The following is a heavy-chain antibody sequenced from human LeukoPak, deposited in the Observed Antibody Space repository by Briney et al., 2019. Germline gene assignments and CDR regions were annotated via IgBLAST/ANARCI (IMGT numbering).Heavy chain of an antibody. Sequence: SETLSLTCAVSGGSISSGGYSWSWIRQPPGKGLEWIGYIYHSGSTYHNPSLKSRVTISVDRSKNQFSLKLSSVTAADTAVYYCARDWGSSSAFDIWGQGTMVTVSS. J-gene: IGHJ3*02. CDR3: ARDWGSSSAFDI. CDR2: IYHSGST. V-gene: IGHV4-30-2*01. CDR1: GGSISSGGYS. D-gene: IGHD6-6*01.